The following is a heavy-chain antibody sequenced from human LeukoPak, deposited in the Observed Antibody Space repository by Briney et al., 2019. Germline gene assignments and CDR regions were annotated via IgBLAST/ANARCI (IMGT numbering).Heavy chain of an antibody. CDR1: GFTFSSYA. CDR2: ISYDGSNK. J-gene: IGHJ1*01. D-gene: IGHD4-17*01. CDR3: ARGSRDGNYVRYFQH. Sequence: GGSLRLSCAASGFTFSSYAMHWVRQAPGNGLEWVAVISYDGSNKYYADSVKGRFTISRDNAKNSLYLQMNSLRAEDTAVYYCARGSRDGNYVRYFQHWGQGTLVTVSS. V-gene: IGHV3-30-3*01.